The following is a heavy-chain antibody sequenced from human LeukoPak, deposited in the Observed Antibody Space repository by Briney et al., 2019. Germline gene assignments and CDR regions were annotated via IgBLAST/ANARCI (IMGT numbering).Heavy chain of an antibody. Sequence: GGSLRLSCAASGFTFSNHWMSWVRQAPGKGLEWVANIKEDGGELSYVDSVEGRFTISRDNAKQSLFLQMNSLRVEDLGVYYCARGRRWLQPLDYWGQGTLVTVSS. CDR2: IKEDGGEL. CDR3: ARGRRWLQPLDY. V-gene: IGHV3-7*04. D-gene: IGHD5-24*01. CDR1: GFTFSNHW. J-gene: IGHJ4*02.